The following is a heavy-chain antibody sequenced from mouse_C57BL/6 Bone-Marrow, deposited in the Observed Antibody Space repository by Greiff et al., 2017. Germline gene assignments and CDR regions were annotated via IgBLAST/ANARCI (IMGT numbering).Heavy chain of an antibody. D-gene: IGHD1-1*01. CDR2: ISDGGSYT. Sequence: EVMLVESGGGLVKPGGSLKLSCAASGFTFSSYAMSWVRQTPEKRLEWVATISDGGSYTYYPDNVKGRFTISRDNAKNNLYLQMSHLKSEDTAMYYCARITTVGGRYFDVCGTGTTVTVSS. J-gene: IGHJ1*03. CDR3: ARITTVGGRYFDV. V-gene: IGHV5-4*03. CDR1: GFTFSSYA.